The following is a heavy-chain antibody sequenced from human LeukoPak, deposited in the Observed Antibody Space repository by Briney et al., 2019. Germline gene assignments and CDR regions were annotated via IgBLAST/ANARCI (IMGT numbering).Heavy chain of an antibody. CDR1: GFTFSSYW. D-gene: IGHD2-15*01. Sequence: GGSLRLSCAASGFTFSSYWMSWVRQAPGKGLEWVANIKQDGSEKYYVDSVKGRFTISRDNAKNSLYLQMNSLRAEDTAVYYCAKCSGGNCYHSDDHWGQGTLVSVSS. CDR2: IKQDGSEK. CDR3: AKCSGGNCYHSDDH. V-gene: IGHV3-7*02. J-gene: IGHJ5*02.